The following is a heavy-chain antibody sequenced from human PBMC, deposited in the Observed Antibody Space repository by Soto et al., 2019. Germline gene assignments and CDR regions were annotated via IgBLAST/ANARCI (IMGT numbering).Heavy chain of an antibody. CDR3: ARGGYFDSSGYLGY. V-gene: IGHV1-3*01. CDR2: INPGNGKT. Sequence: QVQLVQSGAEVKKPGASVRVSCKASGYTFTSYGMNWVRQAPGRRLEWMGWINPGNGKTKYSQKVQGRLIITGVTSASTAYMQLSSLTSEDTAIYYCARGGYFDSSGYLGYWGQGALVTVSS. CDR1: GYTFTSYG. D-gene: IGHD3-22*01. J-gene: IGHJ4*02.